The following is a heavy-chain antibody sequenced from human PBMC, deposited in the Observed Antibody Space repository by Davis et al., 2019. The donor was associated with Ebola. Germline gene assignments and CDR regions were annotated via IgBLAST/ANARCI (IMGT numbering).Heavy chain of an antibody. CDR3: AKRVAARPRGYYYMDV. D-gene: IGHD6-6*01. Sequence: GESLKISCAASGFTFSSYGMHWVRQAPGKGLEWVAFIRYDGSNKYYADSVKGRFTISRDNSKNTLYLQMNSLRAEDTAVYYCAKRVAARPRGYYYMDVWGKGTTVTVSS. V-gene: IGHV3-30*02. CDR1: GFTFSSYG. CDR2: IRYDGSNK. J-gene: IGHJ6*03.